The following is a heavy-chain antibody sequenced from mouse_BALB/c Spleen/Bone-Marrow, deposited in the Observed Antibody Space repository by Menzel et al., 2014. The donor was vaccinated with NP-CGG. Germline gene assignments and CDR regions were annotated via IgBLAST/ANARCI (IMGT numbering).Heavy chain of an antibody. CDR3: ARKGGMITHYYAMDY. Sequence: EVHLVESGGGLVQPGGSRKLSCAASGFTFSSFGMHWVRQAPEKGLEWVAYISNGSSTIYYADTVKGRFTISRDNPKNTLFLQMTSLRSEDTAMYYCARKGGMITHYYAMDYWGQGTSVTVSS. CDR1: GFTFSSFG. J-gene: IGHJ4*01. V-gene: IGHV5-17*02. CDR2: ISNGSSTI. D-gene: IGHD2-4*01.